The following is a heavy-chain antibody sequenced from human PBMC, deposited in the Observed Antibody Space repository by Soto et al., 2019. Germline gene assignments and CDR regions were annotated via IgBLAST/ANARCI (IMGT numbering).Heavy chain of an antibody. Sequence: GASVKVSCKASGGTFSSYTISWVRQAPGQGLEWMGRIIPILGIANYAQKFQGRVTITADKSTSTAYMELSSLRSEDTAVYYCARDIVATISGYYFDYWGQGTLVTVS. CDR1: GGTFSSYT. J-gene: IGHJ4*02. V-gene: IGHV1-69*04. D-gene: IGHD5-12*01. CDR2: IIPILGIA. CDR3: ARDIVATISGYYFDY.